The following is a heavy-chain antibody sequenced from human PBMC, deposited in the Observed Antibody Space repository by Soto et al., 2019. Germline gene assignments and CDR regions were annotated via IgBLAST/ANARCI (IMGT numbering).Heavy chain of an antibody. V-gene: IGHV4-39*01. CDR3: ARHGRLGGYYYYGMDV. Sequence: SETLSLTCTVSGGSISSSSYYWGWIRQPPGKGLEWIGSIYYSGSTYYNPSLKSRVTISVDTSKNQFSLKLSSVTAADTAVYYCARHGRLGGYYYYGMDVWGQGTTVT. CDR1: GGSISSSSYY. D-gene: IGHD1-26*01. J-gene: IGHJ6*02. CDR2: IYYSGST.